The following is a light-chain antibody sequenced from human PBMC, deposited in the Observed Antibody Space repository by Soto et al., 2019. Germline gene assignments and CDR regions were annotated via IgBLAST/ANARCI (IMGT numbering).Light chain of an antibody. CDR2: NAS. CDR3: QHRAGWPPALT. J-gene: IGKJ4*01. V-gene: IGKV3-11*01. Sequence: ETVLTQSPATLSLSPGERATLSCRASESVSNSLAWYQHKPGQAPRLLIYNASNRATGIPARFSGSGSGTDFTLTISSREPEDFAVYFCQHRAGWPPALTFGGGTKVEIK. CDR1: ESVSNS.